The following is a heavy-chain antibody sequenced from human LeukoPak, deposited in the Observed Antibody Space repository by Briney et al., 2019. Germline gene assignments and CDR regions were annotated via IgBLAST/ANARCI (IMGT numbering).Heavy chain of an antibody. CDR1: GYTFTSYD. D-gene: IGHD3-22*01. CDR2: MNPNSGNT. V-gene: IGHV1-8*01. CDR3: ARVLLYYISGYRY. J-gene: IGHJ4*02. Sequence: ASVKVSCKASGYTFTSYDINWVRQATGQGLEWMGWMNPNSGNTGYEQKFQGRGPMTRNSSISTAYMELSSLRCENTAVYYCARVLLYYISGYRYWGEGTLVTVSS.